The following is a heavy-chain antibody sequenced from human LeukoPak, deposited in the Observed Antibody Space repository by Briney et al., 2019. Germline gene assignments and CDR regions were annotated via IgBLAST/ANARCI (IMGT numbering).Heavy chain of an antibody. V-gene: IGHV3-30*12. CDR2: ISYDGRKE. CDR3: ARGSTAFDY. D-gene: IGHD1-1*01. CDR1: GFSFGTFG. J-gene: IGHJ4*02. Sequence: PGGSLRLSCVASGFSFGTFGMHWVRQPPGKGLDWVAIISYDGRKEYYADSVKGRFTISRDNSKNTLYLQMNSLRAEDTAVYYCARGSTAFDYWGQGTLVTVSS.